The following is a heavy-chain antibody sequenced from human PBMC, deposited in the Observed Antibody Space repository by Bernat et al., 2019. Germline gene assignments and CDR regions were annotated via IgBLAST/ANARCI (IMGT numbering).Heavy chain of an antibody. D-gene: IGHD1-26*01. CDR3: AKCRGKGELPPPLDY. J-gene: IGHJ4*02. Sequence: QVQLVESGGGVVQPGRSLRLSCAASGFTFSSYGMHWVRQAPGKGLEWVAVISYDGSNQYYADSVKGRFTISRDNSKNPLYLQMNSLRAEDTAVYYCAKCRGKGELPPPLDYWGQGTLVTVSS. CDR2: ISYDGSNQ. V-gene: IGHV3-30*18. CDR1: GFTFSSYG.